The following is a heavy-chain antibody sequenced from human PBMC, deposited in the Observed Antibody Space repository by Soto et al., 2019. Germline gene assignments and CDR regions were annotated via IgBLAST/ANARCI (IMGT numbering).Heavy chain of an antibody. J-gene: IGHJ4*02. Sequence: QIQLVESGGGVVQPGRSLRLSCAASGFTFRSYGMQWVRQAPGKGLEWVATISYGGSNIYYADSVKGRFTIYRDNSKNTLYLQMNSLRPEDTAVYYCAKDRGGTFDYWGQGSLVTVSS. CDR3: AKDRGGTFDY. V-gene: IGHV3-30*18. CDR1: GFTFRSYG. CDR2: ISYGGSNI. D-gene: IGHD2-15*01.